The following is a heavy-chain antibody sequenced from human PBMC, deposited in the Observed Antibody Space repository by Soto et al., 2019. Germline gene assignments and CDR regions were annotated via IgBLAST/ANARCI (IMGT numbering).Heavy chain of an antibody. J-gene: IGHJ4*02. Sequence: QVQLVQSGTEVKKPGSSVKVSCKASGGSLSTNPISWVRQAPGQGLEWMGGTGSGTGPGNHAQKFQGRLTVTADKSTSTVYMELTKLSSQATAVYYCARRDSGGFYRFFDSWGQGTLVTVSS. V-gene: IGHV1-69*06. CDR3: ARRDSGGFYRFFDS. CDR1: GGSLSTNP. D-gene: IGHD2-15*01. CDR2: TGSGTGPG.